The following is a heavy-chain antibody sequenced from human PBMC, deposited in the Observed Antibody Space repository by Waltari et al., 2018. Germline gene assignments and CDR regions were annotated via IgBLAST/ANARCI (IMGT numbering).Heavy chain of an antibody. J-gene: IGHJ6*02. D-gene: IGHD2-15*01. V-gene: IGHV3-30-3*01. CDR3: ARDGGIPGYYYGMDV. CDR1: GFTFSSYA. CDR2: ISYDGSNK. Sequence: QVQLVESGRGVVQPGRSLRLSSAASGFTFSSYAMHWVLQAPGKGLEWVAVISYDGSNKYYADSVKGRFTISRDNSKNTLYLQMNSLRAEDTAVYYCARDGGIPGYYYGMDVWGQGTTVTVSS.